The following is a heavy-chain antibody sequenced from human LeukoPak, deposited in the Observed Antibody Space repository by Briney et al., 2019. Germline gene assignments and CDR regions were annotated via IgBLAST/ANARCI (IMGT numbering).Heavy chain of an antibody. J-gene: IGHJ4*02. CDR1: EFSVGSNY. V-gene: IGHV3-30*02. Sequence: GGSLRLSCAASEFSVGSNYMTWVRQAPGKGLEWVAFIRYDGSNKYYADSVKGRFTISRDNSKNTLYLQMNSLRAEDTAVYYCAKNWNDLPDYWGQGTLVTVSS. D-gene: IGHD1-1*01. CDR2: IRYDGSNK. CDR3: AKNWNDLPDY.